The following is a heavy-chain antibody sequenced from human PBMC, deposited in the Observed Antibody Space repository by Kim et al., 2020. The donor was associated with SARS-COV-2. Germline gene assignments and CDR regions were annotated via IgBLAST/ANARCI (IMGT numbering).Heavy chain of an antibody. J-gene: IGHJ4*02. CDR3: AGKQWVAYYFDY. Sequence: SYNTPLKIRVPISVDTPKNQFSLKLISVTAADTAVYYCAGKQWVAYYFDYWGQGTLVTVSS. V-gene: IGHV4-39*01. D-gene: IGHD6-19*01.